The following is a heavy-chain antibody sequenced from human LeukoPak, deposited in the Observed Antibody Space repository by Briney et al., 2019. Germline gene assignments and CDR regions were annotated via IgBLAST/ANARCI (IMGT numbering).Heavy chain of an antibody. Sequence: PSETLSLTCTVSGGSISSYYWSWIRQPPGKGLECIGYIYTSGSTNYNPSLKSRVTISVDTSKNQFSLKLSSVTAADTAVYYCARLTPLSGHDAFDIWGQGTMVTVSS. V-gene: IGHV4-4*09. CDR2: IYTSGST. J-gene: IGHJ3*02. CDR1: GGSISSYY. CDR3: ARLTPLSGHDAFDI. D-gene: IGHD5-12*01.